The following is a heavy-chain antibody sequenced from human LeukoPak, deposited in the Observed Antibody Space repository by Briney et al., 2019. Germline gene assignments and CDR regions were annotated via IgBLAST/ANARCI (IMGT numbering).Heavy chain of an antibody. CDR3: SREQYTSGGSGWFGMDV. Sequence: PSETLSLTCSVSGGSLSTYYWTWTRQPPGKGLEWIGFIHQSGSTEYNPSLKSRVTMSLGTSRNQFSLKMSTVTAADTAVYYCSREQYTSGGSGWFGMDVWGQGTTVTVSS. V-gene: IGHV4-59*12. CDR1: GGSLSTYY. J-gene: IGHJ6*02. D-gene: IGHD6-19*01. CDR2: IHQSGST.